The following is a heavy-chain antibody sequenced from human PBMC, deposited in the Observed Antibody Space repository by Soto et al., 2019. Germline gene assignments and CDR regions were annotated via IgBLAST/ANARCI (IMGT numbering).Heavy chain of an antibody. D-gene: IGHD6-6*01. CDR1: SGSISSSNW. CDR3: AREGSSSSVRAFDI. CDR2: IDHSGST. V-gene: IGHV4-4*02. Sequence: QVQLQESGPGLVKPSGTLSLTCAVSSGSISSSNWWSWVRQPPGKGLEWMGEIDHSGSTNYDPSPKSRVTISVDKSKNQFSLKLSAVSAADTAVYYCAREGSSSSVRAFDIWGQGTMVTVSS. J-gene: IGHJ3*02.